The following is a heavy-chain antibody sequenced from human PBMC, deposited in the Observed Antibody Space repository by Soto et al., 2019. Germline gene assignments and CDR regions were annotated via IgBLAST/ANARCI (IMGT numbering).Heavy chain of an antibody. CDR3: ARDPGVGWNYLPLPH. V-gene: IGHV1-18*01. D-gene: IGHD1-7*01. J-gene: IGHJ4*02. CDR1: GYTFTSYG. Sequence: ASVKVSCKASGYTFTSYGISWVRQAPGQGLEWMGWISAYNGNTNYAQKLQGRVTMTTDTSTSTAYMELRSLRSDDTAVYYCARDPGVGWNYLPLPHWGQGTLVTVSS. CDR2: ISAYNGNT.